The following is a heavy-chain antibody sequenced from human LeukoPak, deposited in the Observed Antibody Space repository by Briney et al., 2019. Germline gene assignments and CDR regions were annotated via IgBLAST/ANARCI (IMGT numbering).Heavy chain of an antibody. D-gene: IGHD2-15*01. J-gene: IGHJ6*04. V-gene: IGHV3-21*01. CDR1: GSTFSSYS. Sequence: GGSLRLSCAASGSTFSSYSMNWVRQAPGKGLEWVSSISSSSSYIYYADSVKGRFTISRDNAKNSLYLQMNSLRAEDTAVYYCARDTGCSGGSCYGAVFRLYYYYGMDVWGKGTTVTVSS. CDR2: ISSSSSYI. CDR3: ARDTGCSGGSCYGAVFRLYYYYGMDV.